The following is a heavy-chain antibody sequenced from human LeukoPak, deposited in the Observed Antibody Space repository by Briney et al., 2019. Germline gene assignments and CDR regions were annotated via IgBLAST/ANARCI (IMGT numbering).Heavy chain of an antibody. D-gene: IGHD6-19*01. V-gene: IGHV4-59*01. CDR2: TYYSGNN. CDR1: GGSISRYY. J-gene: IGHJ4*02. Sequence: SETLSLTCTVYGGSISRYYWTWIRQPPGKGPEWVGYTYYSGNNKYNPSLKGRVTMSLDTSKNQFSLRLSAVTAADTAVYFCARSSGWYYFDLWGQGTLATVSS. CDR3: ARSSGWYYFDL.